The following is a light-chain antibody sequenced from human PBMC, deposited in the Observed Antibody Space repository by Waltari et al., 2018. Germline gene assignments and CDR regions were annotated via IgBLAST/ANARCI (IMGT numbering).Light chain of an antibody. CDR1: QSISSY. Sequence: EIVLTQSPATLTLSPGERATLSCRASQSISSYFAWYQQKPGQAPSLLIYDASTRATGIPARFSGSGSGTEFTLTISSLEPEDFAVYYCQQRSNWPPAVTFGGGTKVEIK. CDR2: DAS. V-gene: IGKV3-11*01. J-gene: IGKJ4*01. CDR3: QQRSNWPPAVT.